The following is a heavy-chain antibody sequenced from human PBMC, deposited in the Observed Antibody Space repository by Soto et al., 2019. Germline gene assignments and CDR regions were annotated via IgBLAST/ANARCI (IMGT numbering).Heavy chain of an antibody. CDR3: ARATSYDILTGYYYAFDI. Sequence: SVKVSCKASGGTFSSYAISWVRQAPGQGLEWMGGIIPIFGTANYAQKFQGRVTITADESTSTAYMKLSSLRSEDTAVYYCARATSYDILTGYYYAFDIWGQGTMVTVSS. CDR2: IIPIFGTA. D-gene: IGHD3-9*01. V-gene: IGHV1-69*13. CDR1: GGTFSSYA. J-gene: IGHJ3*02.